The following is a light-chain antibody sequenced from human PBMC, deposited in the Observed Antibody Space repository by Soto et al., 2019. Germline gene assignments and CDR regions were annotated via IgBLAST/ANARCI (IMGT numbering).Light chain of an antibody. Sequence: EIVLTQSPATLSLCPGERATLSCRASQSVSSYLAWYQQKPGQAPRLLIYDASNRATGIPARFSGSGSGTDFTLTISSLEPEDFAVYYCQQRSNWPRFTFGPGTKVDIK. CDR3: QQRSNWPRFT. CDR1: QSVSSY. J-gene: IGKJ3*01. CDR2: DAS. V-gene: IGKV3-11*01.